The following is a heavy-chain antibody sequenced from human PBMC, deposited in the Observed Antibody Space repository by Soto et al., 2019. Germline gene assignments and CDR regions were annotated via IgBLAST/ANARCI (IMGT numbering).Heavy chain of an antibody. CDR2: IWYDGSNK. J-gene: IGHJ4*02. CDR3: ARADGYGYDFDY. Sequence: QSGGSLRLSCAASGFTFSSYGMHWVRQAPGKGLEWVAVIWYDGSNKYYADSVKGRFTISRDNSKNTLYLQMNSLRAEDTAVYYCARADGYGYDFDYWGRGTLVTVSS. CDR1: GFTFSSYG. V-gene: IGHV3-33*01. D-gene: IGHD5-18*01.